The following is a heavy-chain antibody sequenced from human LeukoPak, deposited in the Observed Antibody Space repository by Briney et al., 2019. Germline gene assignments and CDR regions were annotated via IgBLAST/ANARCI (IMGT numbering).Heavy chain of an antibody. CDR3: ARLNYFYDSSGYPFFDY. CDR2: ISSSSSTI. D-gene: IGHD3-22*01. Sequence: GGSLRLSCAASGFTFSTYSMNWVRQAPGKGLEWVSYISSSSSTIYYADSVKGRFTISRDNAKNSLYLQMNSLRAEDTAVYYCARLNYFYDSSGYPFFDYWGQGTLVTVSS. CDR1: GFTFSTYS. J-gene: IGHJ4*02. V-gene: IGHV3-48*01.